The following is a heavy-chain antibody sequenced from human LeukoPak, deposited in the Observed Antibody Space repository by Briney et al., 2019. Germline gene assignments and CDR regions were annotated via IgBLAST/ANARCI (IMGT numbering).Heavy chain of an antibody. V-gene: IGHV4-39*01. D-gene: IGHD1-26*01. J-gene: IGHJ4*02. CDR1: GDSISSSNYY. Sequence: SETLSLTCTVSGDSISSSNYYWGWIRQPPGKGLEWIGSIYYSGSTYYNPSLKSRVTISVDTSKNQSSLKLSSVTAADTAVYYCARLGATDFWGQGTLVTVSS. CDR2: IYYSGST. CDR3: ARLGATDF.